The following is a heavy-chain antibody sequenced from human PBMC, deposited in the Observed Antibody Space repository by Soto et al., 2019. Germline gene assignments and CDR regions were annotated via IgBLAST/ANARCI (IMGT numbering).Heavy chain of an antibody. CDR3: VRVVAIPGYPDN. CDR2: IVPMVDTS. J-gene: IGHJ4*02. D-gene: IGHD5-12*01. Sequence: QVQLVQSGAEVRQPASSVKVSCKTSGGTFSSYAISWVRQAPGQGLEWMGGIVPMVDTSTYAQKFQGRVTITAVESTSTGYMELSSLRSDDTAVYYCVRVVAIPGYPDNWGQGTLVTVSS. CDR1: GGTFSSYA. V-gene: IGHV1-69*01.